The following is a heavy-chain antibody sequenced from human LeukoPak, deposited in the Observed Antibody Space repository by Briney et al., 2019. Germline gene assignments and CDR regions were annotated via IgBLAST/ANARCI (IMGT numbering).Heavy chain of an antibody. Sequence: GGSLRLSCAASGFTFSSYSMNWVRQAPGKGLEWVSSISSSSSYIYYADSVKGRFTISRDNAKNTLYLQMNSLRAEDTAVYYCARAPGIAAAEVIEGFDYWGQGTLVTVSS. CDR3: ARAPGIAAAEVIEGFDY. V-gene: IGHV3-21*04. CDR1: GFTFSSYS. CDR2: ISSSSSYI. J-gene: IGHJ4*02. D-gene: IGHD6-13*01.